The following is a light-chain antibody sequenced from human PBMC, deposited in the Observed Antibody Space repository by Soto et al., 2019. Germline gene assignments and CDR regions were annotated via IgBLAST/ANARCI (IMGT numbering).Light chain of an antibody. V-gene: IGKV1-5*03. J-gene: IGKJ2*01. CDR1: QSMSRW. CDR2: KAS. Sequence: DIQMTQSPSTLSASVGDRVTITCRASQSMSRWLAWYQQKQGKAPKLLIYKASTLESGVPLRFSGSGSGTEFTLTISSVQPDDSATYYCKQYSTSPYHFGQGTRLEIK. CDR3: KQYSTSPYH.